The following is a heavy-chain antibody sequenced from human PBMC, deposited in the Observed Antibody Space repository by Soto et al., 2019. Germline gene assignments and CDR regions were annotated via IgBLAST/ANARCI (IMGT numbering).Heavy chain of an antibody. Sequence: SETLSLTCTVSGGSLSSYYWSWIRQSPGKGLENLGYIYYSDSTNYNPSFKSRVTISVDTSRNQFSLTLTSMTAADTAVYFCARRHGLDIDAYYWGQGILVTV. CDR2: IYYSDST. D-gene: IGHD3-10*01. CDR1: GGSLSSYY. J-gene: IGHJ4*02. V-gene: IGHV4-59*08. CDR3: ARRHGLDIDAYY.